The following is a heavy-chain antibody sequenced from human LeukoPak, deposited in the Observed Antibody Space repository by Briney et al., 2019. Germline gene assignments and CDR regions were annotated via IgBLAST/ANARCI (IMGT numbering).Heavy chain of an antibody. D-gene: IGHD2-2*01. CDR2: IYSGGST. CDR3: ARAPAAKYYYYGMDV. CDR1: GFTVSSNY. Sequence: GGSLRLSCAASGFTVSSNYMSWVRQAPGKGLEWVSVIYSGGSTYYADSVKGRFTISRDNSMNTLYLQMNSLRAEDTAVYYCARAPAAKYYYYGMDVWGQGTTVTVSS. J-gene: IGHJ6*02. V-gene: IGHV3-53*01.